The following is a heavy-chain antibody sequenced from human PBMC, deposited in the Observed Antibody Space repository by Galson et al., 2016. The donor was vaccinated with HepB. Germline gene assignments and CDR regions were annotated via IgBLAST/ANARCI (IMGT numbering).Heavy chain of an antibody. Sequence: SLRLSCAASGFSFSLNTVHWVRQLPGKGLEWVALISYTGSNEIYAESVKGRFTISRDNAKNSLYLQMNSLTADDTAVYYCARDYRHCGADPMGAQGTLVTVSS. CDR1: GFSFSLNT. V-gene: IGHV3-30*04. D-gene: IGHD2-21*02. CDR3: ARDYRHCGADPM. CDR2: ISYTGSNE. J-gene: IGHJ4*02.